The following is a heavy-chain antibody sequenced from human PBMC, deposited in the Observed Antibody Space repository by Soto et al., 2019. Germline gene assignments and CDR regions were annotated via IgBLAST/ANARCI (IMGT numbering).Heavy chain of an antibody. D-gene: IGHD6-19*01. V-gene: IGHV3-9*01. Sequence: GGSLRLSCAASGFTFDDYAMHWVRQAPGKGLEWVSGISWNSGSIDYADSVKGRFTISRDNAKNSLYLQMNSLRAEDTALYYCAKDKGGPYSSGWFIDYWGQGTLVTVSS. CDR2: ISWNSGSI. CDR3: AKDKGGPYSSGWFIDY. CDR1: GFTFDDYA. J-gene: IGHJ4*02.